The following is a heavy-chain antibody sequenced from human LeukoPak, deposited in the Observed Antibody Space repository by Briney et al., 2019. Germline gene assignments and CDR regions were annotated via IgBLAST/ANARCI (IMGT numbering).Heavy chain of an antibody. V-gene: IGHV4-39*01. Sequence: SETLSLTCIVSGGSISSTNYYWGWIRQPPGKGLEWIGSIYYSGSTSYNPSLKSRVTISVDTSNNQFSLRLSSVTAADTAIYYCARHWRQQLVLPMNNWFDPWGQGTLVTVSS. CDR3: ARHWRQQLVLPMNNWFDP. J-gene: IGHJ5*02. CDR1: GGSISSTNYY. D-gene: IGHD1-1*01. CDR2: IYYSGST.